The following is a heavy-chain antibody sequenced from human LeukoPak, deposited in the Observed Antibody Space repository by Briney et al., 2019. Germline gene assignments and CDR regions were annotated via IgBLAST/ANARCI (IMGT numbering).Heavy chain of an antibody. CDR1: GGSISSYY. J-gene: IGHJ5*02. CDR3: ARGWIQLWSSNGVDP. CDR2: IYYSGTT. D-gene: IGHD5-18*01. Sequence: PSGTLSLTCTVSGGSISSYYWSWIRQPPGKGLEWVGYIYYSGTTNYNPPLRSGVTISVDKSKEQSSLQLSSVTHADTAVYYCARGWIQLWSSNGVDPWGQGTLVTVSS. V-gene: IGHV4-59*01.